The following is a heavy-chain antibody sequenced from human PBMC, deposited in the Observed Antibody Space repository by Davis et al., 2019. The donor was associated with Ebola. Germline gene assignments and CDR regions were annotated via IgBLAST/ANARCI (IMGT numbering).Heavy chain of an antibody. J-gene: IGHJ5*02. Sequence: GSLRLSCAVSGGSISSSNWWSWVRQPPGKGLEWIGEINHSGSTNYNPSLKSRVTISVDTSKNQFSLKLSSVTAADTAVYYCARAVGATSGWFDPWGQGTLVTVSS. D-gene: IGHD1-26*01. V-gene: IGHV4-4*02. CDR1: GGSISSSNW. CDR3: ARAVGATSGWFDP. CDR2: INHSGST.